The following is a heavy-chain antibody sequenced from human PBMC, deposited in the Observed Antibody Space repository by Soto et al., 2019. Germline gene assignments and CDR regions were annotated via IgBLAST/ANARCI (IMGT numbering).Heavy chain of an antibody. V-gene: IGHV3-30*18. CDR1: GFTLSTFG. D-gene: IGHD6-6*01. Sequence: QVQLVESGGGVVQPGRSLRLSCAASGFTLSTFGIHWVRQAPGKGLEWVALVSYDESHVYYADSVKGRFAIPRDISKNTLYLQMDSLRSEDTAIYYCANEIFPQTVHISSSPWGDSWGQGTLVTVSS. J-gene: IGHJ5*01. CDR2: VSYDESHV. CDR3: ANEIFPQTVHISSSPWGDS.